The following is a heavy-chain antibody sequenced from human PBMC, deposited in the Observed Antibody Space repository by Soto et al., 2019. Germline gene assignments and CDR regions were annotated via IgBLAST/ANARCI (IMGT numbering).Heavy chain of an antibody. CDR1: GFTFSSYA. J-gene: IGHJ2*01. Sequence: EVQLLESGGGLVQPGGSLRLSCAASGFTFSSYAMSWVRQAPAKGLEWVSAISGSGGSTYYADSVKGRFTISRDNSKNTLNLQMNSLRAEDTAVYYCAKGGNTYYYDSSGYYRSWYFDLWGRGTLVTVSS. D-gene: IGHD3-22*01. CDR2: ISGSGGST. V-gene: IGHV3-23*01. CDR3: AKGGNTYYYDSSGYYRSWYFDL.